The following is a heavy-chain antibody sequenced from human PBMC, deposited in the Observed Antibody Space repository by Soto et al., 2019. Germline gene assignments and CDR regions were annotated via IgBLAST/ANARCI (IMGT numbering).Heavy chain of an antibody. D-gene: IGHD2-2*01. V-gene: IGHV3-74*01. CDR3: ARVRVVSSATGGYYYYMDV. J-gene: IGHJ6*03. CDR1: GFSISSHA. Sequence: GGSLRLSCPASGFSISSHAMHWVRQAPGKGLVWVSRINSDGSSTSYADSVKGRFSISRDNAKNTLYLQMNSLRAEDTAVYYCARVRVVSSATGGYYYYMDVWGKGTTVTVSS. CDR2: INSDGSST.